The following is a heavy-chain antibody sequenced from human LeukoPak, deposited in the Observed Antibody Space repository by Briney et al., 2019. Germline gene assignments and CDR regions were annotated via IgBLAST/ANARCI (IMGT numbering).Heavy chain of an antibody. Sequence: GGSLRLSCAASGFSFTTNVMSWVRQAPGKGLEWVSAVSGSGGDTYYAGSVKGRFTISRDNSKNTVYLQMNSLRVEDTAVYYCARASDYYDSSGLGYWGQGTLVTVSS. CDR2: VSGSGGDT. V-gene: IGHV3-23*01. CDR3: ARASDYYDSSGLGY. D-gene: IGHD3-22*01. J-gene: IGHJ4*02. CDR1: GFSFTTNV.